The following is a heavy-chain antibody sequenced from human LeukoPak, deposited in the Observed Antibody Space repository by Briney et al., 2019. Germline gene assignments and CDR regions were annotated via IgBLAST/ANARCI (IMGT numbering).Heavy chain of an antibody. V-gene: IGHV2-5*02. CDR2: LYWDDDK. D-gene: IGHD3-3*01. CDR3: AHSLVYDFWSGYYVDWFDP. J-gene: IGHJ5*02. CDR1: GFSLSTSGVG. Sequence: SGPTLVNPTQTLTLTCTFSGFSLSTSGVGVGWIRQPPGKALEWLVLLYWDDDKRYSPSLKSRLTITKDTYKNQVVLTITNMDPVDTATYYCAHSLVYDFWSGYYVDWFDPWGQGTLVTVSS.